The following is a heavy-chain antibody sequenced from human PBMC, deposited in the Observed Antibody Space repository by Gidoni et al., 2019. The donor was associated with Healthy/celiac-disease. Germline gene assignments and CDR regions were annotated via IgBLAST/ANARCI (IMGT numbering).Heavy chain of an antibody. CDR2: MRSKAYGGKT. V-gene: IGHV3-49*03. Sequence: EVQLVESGGGLVQPGRSLRLSCTASGFTFGDYAMGWFRQAPGKGLEWVGFMRSKAYGGKTEYAASVKGRFTISRDDSKSIAYLQMNSLKTEDTAVYYCTIGGGFQRDWGQGTLVTVSS. D-gene: IGHD3-10*01. CDR1: GFTFGDYA. CDR3: TIGGGFQRD. J-gene: IGHJ4*02.